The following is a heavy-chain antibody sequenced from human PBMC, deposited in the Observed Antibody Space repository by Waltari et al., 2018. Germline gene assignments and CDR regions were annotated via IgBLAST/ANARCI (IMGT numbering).Heavy chain of an antibody. CDR2: IDPRDSST. Sequence: EVQLVQSGAEVKKPGESLRISCKGSGYSFTSYWISWVRQMPGQGLEWMGRIDPRDSSTNNSPSFQGHVTISADKSISTAYLQWSSLKASDTAMYYCARPLLYQRGQYYYYYGMDVWGQGTTVTVSS. CDR1: GYSFTSYW. CDR3: ARPLLYQRGQYYYYYGMDV. D-gene: IGHD2-8*01. J-gene: IGHJ6*02. V-gene: IGHV5-10-1*03.